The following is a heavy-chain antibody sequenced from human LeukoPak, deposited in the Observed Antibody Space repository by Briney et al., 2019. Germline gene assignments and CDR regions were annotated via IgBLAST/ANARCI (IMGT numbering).Heavy chain of an antibody. J-gene: IGHJ5*02. D-gene: IGHD2-2*01. CDR3: AREGRNYQLPGRWFDP. Sequence: GGSLRLPCAASGFTFSSYAMNWVRQAPGKGLEWVAVISFDGSNKYYADSVKGRFTISRDNSKNTLYLQMNSLRAEDTAVYYCAREGRNYQLPGRWFDPWGQGTLVTVSS. V-gene: IGHV3-30-3*01. CDR1: GFTFSSYA. CDR2: ISFDGSNK.